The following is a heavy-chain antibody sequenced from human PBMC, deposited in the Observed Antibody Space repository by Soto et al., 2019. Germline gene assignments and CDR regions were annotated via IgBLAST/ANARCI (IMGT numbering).Heavy chain of an antibody. J-gene: IGHJ5*02. CDR2: IYTSGST. V-gene: IGHV4-4*07. Sequence: SETLSLTCTVSGGSISSYYLSWIRQPAGKGLEWIGRIYTSGSTNYNPSLKSRVTMSVDTSKNQFSLKLSSVTAADTAVYYCARDQFHGSSTSCYTDWFLPWGQGTLVTVSS. CDR3: ARDQFHGSSTSCYTDWFLP. D-gene: IGHD2-2*02. CDR1: GGSISSYY.